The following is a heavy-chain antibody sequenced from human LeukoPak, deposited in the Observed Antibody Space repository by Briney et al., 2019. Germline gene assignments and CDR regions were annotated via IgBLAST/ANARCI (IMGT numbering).Heavy chain of an antibody. CDR2: IYTSGST. D-gene: IGHD2-15*01. CDR3: ARDLQPPRILSDHDAFDI. Sequence: PSETLSLTCTVSGGSISSYYWSWIRQPAGKGLEWIGRIYTSGSTNYNPSLKSRVTMSVDTSKNQFSLKLSSVTAADTAVYYCARDLQPPRILSDHDAFDIWGQGTMVTVSS. CDR1: GGSISSYY. V-gene: IGHV4-4*07. J-gene: IGHJ3*02.